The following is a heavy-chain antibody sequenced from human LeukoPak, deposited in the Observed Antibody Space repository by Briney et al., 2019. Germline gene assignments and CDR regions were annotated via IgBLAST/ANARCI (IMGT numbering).Heavy chain of an antibody. Sequence: GGSLRLSCAASGFTFSSYSMNWVRQAPGKGLERVSSISSSSYIYYADSVKGRFTISRANAKNSLYLQMNSLRAEDTAVYYCARDWSYYDFWSGYPTFDYWGQGTLVTVSS. CDR1: GFTFSSYS. CDR2: ISSSSYI. D-gene: IGHD3-3*01. CDR3: ARDWSYYDFWSGYPTFDY. J-gene: IGHJ4*02. V-gene: IGHV3-21*01.